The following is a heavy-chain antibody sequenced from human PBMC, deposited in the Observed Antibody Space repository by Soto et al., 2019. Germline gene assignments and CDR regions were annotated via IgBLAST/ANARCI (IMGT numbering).Heavy chain of an antibody. D-gene: IGHD2-15*01. CDR1: GFTFSSYG. CDR3: AKARCSGDTCYVPDY. V-gene: IGHV3-30*18. Sequence: PGGSLRLCCAASGFTFSSYGMHWVRQAPGKGLEWVAVISYDGSNKYYADSVKGRFTISRDNYKNTVSLQMNSLRAEDTATYYCAKARCSGDTCYVPDYWGHGTLVTVSS. CDR2: ISYDGSNK. J-gene: IGHJ4*01.